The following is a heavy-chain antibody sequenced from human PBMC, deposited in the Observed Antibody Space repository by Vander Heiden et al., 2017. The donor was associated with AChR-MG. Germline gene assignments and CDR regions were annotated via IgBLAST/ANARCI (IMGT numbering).Heavy chain of an antibody. CDR2: IYYSGST. CDR3: AREGGYRGVVDI. Sequence: GGSISSSSYYWGWIRQPPGKGLEWIGSIYYSGSTYYNPSLKSRVTISVDTSKNQFSLKLSSVTAADTAVYYCAREGGYRGVVDIWGQGTMVTVSS. CDR1: GGSISSSSYY. V-gene: IGHV4-39*02. J-gene: IGHJ3*02. D-gene: IGHD1-26*01.